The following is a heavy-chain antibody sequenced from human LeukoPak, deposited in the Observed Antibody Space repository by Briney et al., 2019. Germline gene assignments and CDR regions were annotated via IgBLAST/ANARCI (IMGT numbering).Heavy chain of an antibody. V-gene: IGHV4-34*01. D-gene: IGHD2-2*01. CDR3: ARGRGRYCSSTSCLRAFDY. Sequence: PSETLSLTCAVYGGSFSGYYWSWIRQPPGKGLEWMGEINHSGSTNYNPSLKSRVTISVDTSKNQFSLKLSSVTAADTAVYYCARGRGRYCSSTSCLRAFDYWGQGTLVTVSS. J-gene: IGHJ4*02. CDR2: INHSGST. CDR1: GGSFSGYY.